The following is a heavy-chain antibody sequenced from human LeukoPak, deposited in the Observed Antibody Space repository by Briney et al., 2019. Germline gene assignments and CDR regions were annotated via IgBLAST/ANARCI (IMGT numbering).Heavy chain of an antibody. D-gene: IGHD1-14*01. CDR3: ARDRPTTVYMDV. J-gene: IGHJ6*03. Sequence: SETLSLTCAVSGGSISSSSYYWGWIRQPPGKGLEWIGYIYYSGSTNYNPSLKSRVTISVDTSKNQFSLKLSSVTAADTAVYYCARDRPTTVYMDVWGKGTTVTVPS. CDR1: GGSISSSSYY. V-gene: IGHV4-61*05. CDR2: IYYSGST.